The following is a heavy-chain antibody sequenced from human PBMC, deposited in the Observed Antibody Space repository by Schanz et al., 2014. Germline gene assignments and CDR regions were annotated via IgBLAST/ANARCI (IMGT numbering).Heavy chain of an antibody. CDR2: LDLEDGEI. V-gene: IGHV1-24*01. D-gene: IGHD3-16*01. J-gene: IGHJ3*02. Sequence: QVQLVQSGAEVKKAGASVKVSCKVSGYTLSKLSIHWVRQAPGKGLEWMGGLDLEDGEIVYAEQLKGRVTMTEDTSTDTAYMDLSSLISEDTAVYYCAFDRDDAYDIWGQGTTVTVSS. CDR3: AFDRDDAYDI. CDR1: GYTLSKLS.